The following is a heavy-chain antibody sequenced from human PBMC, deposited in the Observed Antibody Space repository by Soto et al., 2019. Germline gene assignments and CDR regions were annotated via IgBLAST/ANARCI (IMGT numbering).Heavy chain of an antibody. D-gene: IGHD1-26*01. CDR1: GFTFSSYW. J-gene: IGHJ6*02. Sequence: VPLVESGGGLVQPGGSLRLSCAASGFTFSSYWMHWVRQAPGKGLVWVSRINSDESSTSYADSVKGRFTISRDNAKNTLYLQMNSLRAEDTAVYYCARGEVLYYYYYGMDVWGQGTTVTVSS. V-gene: IGHV3-74*01. CDR3: ARGEVLYYYYYGMDV. CDR2: INSDESST.